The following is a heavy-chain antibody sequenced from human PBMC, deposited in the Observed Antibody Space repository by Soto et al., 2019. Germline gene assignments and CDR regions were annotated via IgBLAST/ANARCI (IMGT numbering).Heavy chain of an antibody. J-gene: IGHJ4*02. CDR1: GYSFTSYW. CDR2: IYPGDSDT. D-gene: IGHD5-12*01. Sequence: GESLKMSCNGSGYSFTSYWIGWVRQMPWKGLEWMGIIYPGDSDTRYSPSFQGQVTISADKSISTAYLQWSSLKASDTAMYYCARHGGSADVEMATILGYWGQGTLVTVSS. CDR3: ARHGGSADVEMATILGY. V-gene: IGHV5-51*01.